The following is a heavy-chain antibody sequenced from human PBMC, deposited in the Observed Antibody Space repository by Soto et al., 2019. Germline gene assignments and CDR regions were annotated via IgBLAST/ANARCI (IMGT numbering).Heavy chain of an antibody. J-gene: IGHJ4*02. Sequence: SETLSLTCTVSGGSISSSSYYWGWIRQPPGKGLEWIGSIYYSGSTYYNPSLKSRVTISVDTSKNQFSLKLSSVTAADTAVYYCARHGNYFDYWGQGTLVTVSS. CDR2: IYYSGST. V-gene: IGHV4-39*01. CDR3: ARHGNYFDY. CDR1: GGSISSSSYY.